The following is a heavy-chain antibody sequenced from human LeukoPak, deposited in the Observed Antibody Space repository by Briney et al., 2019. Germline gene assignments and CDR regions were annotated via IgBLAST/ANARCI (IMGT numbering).Heavy chain of an antibody. J-gene: IGHJ4*02. V-gene: IGHV3-66*01. CDR3: ARMGSSWYSNY. CDR1: GLTVSSNY. D-gene: IGHD6-13*01. CDR2: IYSGGST. Sequence: SGGSLRLSCVVSGLTVSSNYMSWVRQAPGKGLEWVSVIYSGGSTHYADSVKARFTISRDNSKNTLYLQMNSLRAEDTAVYYCARMGSSWYSNYWGQGTLVTVSS.